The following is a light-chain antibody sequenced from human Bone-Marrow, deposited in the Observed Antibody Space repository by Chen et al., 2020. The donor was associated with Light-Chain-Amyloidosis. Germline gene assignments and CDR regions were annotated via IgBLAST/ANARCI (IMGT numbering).Light chain of an antibody. J-gene: IGKJ5*01. CDR2: DAS. CDR3: QQYGTSPPSIT. Sequence: EIVLKQSPGTLSLSPGERATLSCRASQSFSSSYLAWYQQKPGQAPRLLIYDASTRATGIPDRFSGSGSGTDFTLTISRLEPEDFAVYYCQQYGTSPPSITFGQGTRLEIK. CDR1: QSFSSSY. V-gene: IGKV3-20*01.